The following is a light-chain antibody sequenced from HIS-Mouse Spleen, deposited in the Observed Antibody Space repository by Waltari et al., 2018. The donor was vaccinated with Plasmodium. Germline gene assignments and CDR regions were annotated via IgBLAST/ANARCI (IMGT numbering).Light chain of an antibody. CDR3: YSTDSSGNHRV. CDR1: PLPKNS. CDR2: EDS. J-gene: IGLJ3*02. Sequence: SYALPQPPSVSVSPGQTARIPCPGDPLPKNSPYWYQQKSGQAPVLVIYEDSKRPPGIPERFSGSSSGTMATLTISGAQVEDEADYYCYSTDSSGNHRVFGGGTKLTVL. V-gene: IGLV3-10*01.